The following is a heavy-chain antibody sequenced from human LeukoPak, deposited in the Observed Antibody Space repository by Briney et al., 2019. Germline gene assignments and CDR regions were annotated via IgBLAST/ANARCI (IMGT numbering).Heavy chain of an antibody. CDR2: ISSSSSYI. D-gene: IGHD1-26*01. V-gene: IGHV3-21*01. CDR3: ARARENGSYLAGPYYFDY. Sequence: GGSLTLSCAASGFTFSSYSMNWVRQAPGRGREWVSSISSSSSYIYYADSVKGRFTISRDNAKNSLYLQMNSLRAEDTAVYYCARARENGSYLAGPYYFDYWGQGTLVTVSS. CDR1: GFTFSSYS. J-gene: IGHJ4*02.